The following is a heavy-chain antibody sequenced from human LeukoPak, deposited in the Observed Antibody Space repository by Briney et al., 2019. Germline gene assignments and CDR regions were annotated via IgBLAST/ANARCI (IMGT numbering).Heavy chain of an antibody. Sequence: PSETLSLTCTVSGGSISSYYWSWIRQPPGKGLEWIGCIYYSGSTNYNPSLKSRVTISVDTSKNQFSLKLSSVTAADTAVYYCASGYSYGQKVPLDPWGQGTLVTVSS. CDR1: GGSISSYY. CDR3: ASGYSYGQKVPLDP. J-gene: IGHJ5*02. CDR2: IYYSGST. V-gene: IGHV4-59*08. D-gene: IGHD5-18*01.